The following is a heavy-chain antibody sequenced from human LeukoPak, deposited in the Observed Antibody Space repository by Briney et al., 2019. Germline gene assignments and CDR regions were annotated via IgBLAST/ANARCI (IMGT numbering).Heavy chain of an antibody. Sequence: ASMKVSCKASGYTFTSYAMHWVRQAPGQRLEWMGWINAGNGNTKYSQEFQGRVTITRDTSASTAYMELSSLRSEDMAVYYCARAPTTAYYNWFDPWGQGTLVTVSS. CDR2: INAGNGNT. CDR1: GYTFTSYA. D-gene: IGHD4-11*01. J-gene: IGHJ5*02. V-gene: IGHV1-3*03. CDR3: ARAPTTAYYNWFDP.